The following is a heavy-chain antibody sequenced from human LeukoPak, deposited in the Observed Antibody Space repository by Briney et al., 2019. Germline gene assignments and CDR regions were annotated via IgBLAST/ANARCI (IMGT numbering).Heavy chain of an antibody. CDR3: ARDCSRHSCYFFP. CDR2: ISAYNGNT. V-gene: IGHV1-18*01. Sequence: ASVKVSCKASGYTFTSYGISWLRQAPGQGLEWMGWISAYNGNTNYAQKVQGRVTMTTATSTSTAYMELRSLRSDDTAVYYCARDCSRHSCYFFPWGQGTLVTVSS. CDR1: GYTFTSYG. D-gene: IGHD2-2*01. J-gene: IGHJ5*02.